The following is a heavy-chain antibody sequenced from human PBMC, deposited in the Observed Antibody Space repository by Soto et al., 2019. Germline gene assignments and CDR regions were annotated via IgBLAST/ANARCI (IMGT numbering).Heavy chain of an antibody. J-gene: IGHJ3*02. CDR3: ARVGDYYDSSDHAFDI. CDR1: GFTFSSYD. Sequence: GGSLRLSCAASGFTFSSYDMHWVRQATGKGLEWVSAIGTAGDTYYPGSVKGRFTISRENAKNSLYLQMNSLRAEDTVVYYCARVGDYYDSSDHAFDIWGQGTMVTVSS. V-gene: IGHV3-13*01. CDR2: IGTAGDT. D-gene: IGHD3-22*01.